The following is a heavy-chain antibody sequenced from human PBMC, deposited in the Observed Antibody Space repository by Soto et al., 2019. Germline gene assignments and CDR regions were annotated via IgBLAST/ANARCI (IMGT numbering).Heavy chain of an antibody. CDR1: GGTFSSYA. D-gene: IGHD2-21*02. CDR3: ARPGGVVTASNWYFDL. CDR2: IIPIFGTA. J-gene: IGHJ2*01. Sequence: QVQLVQSGAEVKKPGSSVKVSCKASGGTFSSYAISWVRQAPGQGLEWMGGIIPIFGTANYAQKFQGRVTITADESTSTAYMELSSLRYEDTAVYYCARPGGVVTASNWYFDLWGRGTLVTVSS. V-gene: IGHV1-69*01.